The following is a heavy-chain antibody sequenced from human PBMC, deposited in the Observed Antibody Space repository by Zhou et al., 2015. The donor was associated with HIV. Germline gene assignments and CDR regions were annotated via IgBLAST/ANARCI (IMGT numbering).Heavy chain of an antibody. D-gene: IGHD3-10*01. V-gene: IGHV1-46*01. J-gene: IGHJ3*02. Sequence: VQLVQSGAEVKKPGASVKVSCKASGYTFSDYYIHWIRQSPGQGLEWMGLINSTSGRTSYIEKYQGRVTMTRATSSTTVYMELSSLRSEDTATYYCARIGGMGRAFDIWGQGTMVTVSS. CDR2: INSTSGRT. CDR3: ARIGGMGRAFDI. CDR1: GYTFSDYY.